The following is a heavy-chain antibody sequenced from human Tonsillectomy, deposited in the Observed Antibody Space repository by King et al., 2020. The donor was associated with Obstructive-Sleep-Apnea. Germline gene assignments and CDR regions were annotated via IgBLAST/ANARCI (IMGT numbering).Heavy chain of an antibody. J-gene: IGHJ4*02. Sequence: VQLVESGGDLVQPGGSLRLSCAASGFTFSDYWMSWVRQAPGKGLEWVATLNQDGREKFSLDSVKGRFTISRDNAKKSLYLQMNSLRAADTAVYFCAKLVAIGHPLLDSGVQGTLVTFSS. CDR2: LNQDGREK. CDR3: AKLVAIGHPLLDS. D-gene: IGHD5-12*01. V-gene: IGHV3-7*01. CDR1: GFTFSDYW.